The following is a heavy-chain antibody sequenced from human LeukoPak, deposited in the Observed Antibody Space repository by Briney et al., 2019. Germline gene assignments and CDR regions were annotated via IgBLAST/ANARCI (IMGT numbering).Heavy chain of an antibody. J-gene: IGHJ4*02. CDR2: ISGGGGST. D-gene: IGHD2-21*01. CDR1: GFTFSSYA. Sequence: GGSLRLSCAASGFTFSSYAMSWVRQAPGKGLEWVSAISGGGGSTYYADSVKGRFTISRDNSKNTLYLQMNSLRAEDTAVYYCASQTKTLWIFDYWGQGTLVTVSS. CDR3: ASQTKTLWIFDY. V-gene: IGHV3-23*01.